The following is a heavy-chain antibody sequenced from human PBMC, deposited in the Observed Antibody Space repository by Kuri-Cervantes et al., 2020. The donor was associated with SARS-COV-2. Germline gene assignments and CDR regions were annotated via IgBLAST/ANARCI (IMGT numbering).Heavy chain of an antibody. D-gene: IGHD3-10*01. CDR1: GFTFSGYW. V-gene: IGHV3-7*03. CDR3: ARGYEVRGVIIYYYYGMGV. Sequence: GESLKISCEASGFTFSGYWMSWVRQAPGKGLEWVANIKQDGSEKYYVDSVKGRFTISRDNAKNSLYLQMNSLRAEDTAVYYCARGYEVRGVIIYYYYGMGVWGQGTTVTVSS. CDR2: IKQDGSEK. J-gene: IGHJ6*02.